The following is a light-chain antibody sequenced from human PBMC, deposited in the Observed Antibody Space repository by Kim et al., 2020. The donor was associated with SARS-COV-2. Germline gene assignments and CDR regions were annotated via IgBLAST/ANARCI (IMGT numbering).Light chain of an antibody. CDR1: SSDVGVYNY. CDR3: SSYTSSSTWV. CDR2: GVS. J-gene: IGLJ3*02. V-gene: IGLV2-14*04. Sequence: GQSITISCTGTSSDVGVYNYVSWYQQHPGKAPKLMIYGVSKRPSGVSNRFSGSKSGNTASLTISGLQAEDEADYYCSSYTSSSTWVFGGGTKLTVL.